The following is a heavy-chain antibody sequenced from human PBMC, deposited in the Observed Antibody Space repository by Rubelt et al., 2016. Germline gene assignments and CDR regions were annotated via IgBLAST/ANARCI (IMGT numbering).Heavy chain of an antibody. Sequence: AASVRGRFTISRDNSKNTLYLQMNSLRAEDTAVYYCARDDLSSGWYGVDYWGQGTLVTVSS. CDR3: ARDDLSSGWYGVDY. D-gene: IGHD6-19*01. V-gene: IGHV3-30*03. J-gene: IGHJ4*02.